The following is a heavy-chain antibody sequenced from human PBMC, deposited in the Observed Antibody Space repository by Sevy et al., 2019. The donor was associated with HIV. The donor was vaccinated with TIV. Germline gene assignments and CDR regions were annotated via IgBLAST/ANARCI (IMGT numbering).Heavy chain of an antibody. CDR3: AREPLYCSSTSCYYYYGMDV. CDR2: IIPIFGTA. J-gene: IGHJ6*02. D-gene: IGHD2-2*01. Sequence: ASMKVSCKASGGTFSSYAISCVRQAPGQGLEWMGGIIPIFGTANYAQKFQGRVTITADESTSTAYMELSSLRSEDTAVYYCAREPLYCSSTSCYYYYGMDVWGQGTTVTVSS. V-gene: IGHV1-69*13. CDR1: GGTFSSYA.